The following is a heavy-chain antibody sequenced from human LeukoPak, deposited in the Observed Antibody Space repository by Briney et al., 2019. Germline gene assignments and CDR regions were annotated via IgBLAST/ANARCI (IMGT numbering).Heavy chain of an antibody. V-gene: IGHV3-53*01. Sequence: EGSLRLSCAASGFTLSSNYMSWVRQAPRKGVAWVSVIYIGGSTYYADSVPGGSTISRDNSKNTLYLQMNSLRAEDTAVYYCARDTGRAVAGSNYWGQGTLITVSS. CDR1: GFTLSSNY. J-gene: IGHJ4*02. D-gene: IGHD6-19*01. CDR3: ARDTGRAVAGSNY. CDR2: IYIGGST.